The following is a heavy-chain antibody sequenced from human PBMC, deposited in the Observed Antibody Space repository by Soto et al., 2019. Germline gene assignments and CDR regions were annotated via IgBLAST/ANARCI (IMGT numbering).Heavy chain of an antibody. Sequence: EVQLVESGGGLVQPGGSLRLSCAASGFTFSDHYMDWVRQAPGKGLEWVGRTRNKTKSYTTEYAASVKGRFTISRDDSKNSLYLQMNSLKTEDTAVYYCSRIHGSSSPFSHYGMDVWGQGTTVTVSS. J-gene: IGHJ6*02. V-gene: IGHV3-72*01. D-gene: IGHD6-6*01. CDR1: GFTFSDHY. CDR3: SRIHGSSSPFSHYGMDV. CDR2: TRNKTKSYTT.